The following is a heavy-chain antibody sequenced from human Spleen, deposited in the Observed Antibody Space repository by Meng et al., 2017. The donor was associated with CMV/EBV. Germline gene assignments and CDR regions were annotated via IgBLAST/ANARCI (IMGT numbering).Heavy chain of an antibody. V-gene: IGHV1-46*02. Sequence: CKASGYTFDDHYIHWVRQGHGQELEWIGKIDCSGGRQSLAQKFKGKVTMTRDRATSTVYMEVHSVRSEDTAVYYCARGADRWSYFDYWGQGTLVTVSS. CDR3: ARGADRWSYFDY. J-gene: IGHJ4*02. CDR2: IDCSGGRQ. D-gene: IGHD3-22*01. CDR1: GYTFDDHY.